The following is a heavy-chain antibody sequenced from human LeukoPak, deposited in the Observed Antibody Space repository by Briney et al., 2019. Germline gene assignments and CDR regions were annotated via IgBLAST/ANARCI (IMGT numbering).Heavy chain of an antibody. D-gene: IGHD3-10*01. CDR1: GFTFSDYY. J-gene: IGHJ4*02. Sequence: GGSLRLSCAASGFTFSDYYMSWIRQAPGKGLEWISYISDSGRTISYADSVKGRFTVSRDNAKKSMYLQMNSLRVEDTAVYYCAGLLRRLLWFEPVGYWGQGTLVTVSS. CDR3: AGLLRRLLWFEPVGY. CDR2: ISDSGRTI. V-gene: IGHV3-11*01.